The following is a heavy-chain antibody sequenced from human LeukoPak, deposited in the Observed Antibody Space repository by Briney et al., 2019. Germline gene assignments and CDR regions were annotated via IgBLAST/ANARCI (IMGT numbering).Heavy chain of an antibody. CDR3: ARAFEDWFDP. J-gene: IGHJ5*02. Sequence: ASVKVSCKASGSTFTAYYLHWVRQAPGQGLEWMGWINPSSGGTKYAQKFQGRVSMTRDTSISTAYMELISLSFDDTAFYYCARAFEDWFDPWGQGTRVTVSS. CDR1: GSTFTAYY. V-gene: IGHV1-2*02. CDR2: INPSSGGT.